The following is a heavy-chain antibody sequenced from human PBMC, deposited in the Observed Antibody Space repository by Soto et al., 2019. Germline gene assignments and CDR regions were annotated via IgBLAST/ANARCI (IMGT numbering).Heavy chain of an antibody. J-gene: IGHJ6*02. D-gene: IGHD2-2*03. CDR2: IIPIFGTA. CDR3: ASSVDIVVVPAARHYYYYYGMDV. Sequence: ASVKVSCKASGGTFSSYAISWVRQAPGQGLEWMGGIIPIFGTANYAQKFQGRVTITADKSTSTAYMELSSLRSEDTAVYYCASSVDIVVVPAARHYYYYYGMDVWGQGTTVTVSS. V-gene: IGHV1-69*06. CDR1: GGTFSSYA.